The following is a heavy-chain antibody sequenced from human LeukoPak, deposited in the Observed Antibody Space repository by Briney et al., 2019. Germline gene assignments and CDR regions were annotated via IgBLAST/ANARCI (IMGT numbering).Heavy chain of an antibody. CDR2: IRYDGSNK. J-gene: IGHJ4*02. Sequence: GGSLRLSCAASGFTFSSYGMHWVRQAPCKGLEWVAFIRYDGSNKYYADSVKGRFTISRDNSRNTLYLQMNSLRAEDTAVYYCAKDRSTYSHGYADFDYWGQGTLVTVSS. CDR3: AKDRSTYSHGYADFDY. V-gene: IGHV3-30*02. CDR1: GFTFSSYG. D-gene: IGHD5-18*01.